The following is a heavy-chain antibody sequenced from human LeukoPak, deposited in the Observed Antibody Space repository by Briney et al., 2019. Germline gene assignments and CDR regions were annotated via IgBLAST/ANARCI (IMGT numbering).Heavy chain of an antibody. J-gene: IGHJ4*02. V-gene: IGHV1-18*01. D-gene: IGHD3-9*01. CDR1: GGTFSSYG. CDR3: ARDRHYDILTGYYNAFDY. CDR2: ISAYNGNT. Sequence: ASVKVSCKASGGTFSSYGISWVRQAPGQGLEWMGWISAYNGNTNYAQKLQGRVTMTTDTSTSTAYMELRSLRSDDTAVYYCARDRHYDILTGYYNAFDYWGQGTLVTVSS.